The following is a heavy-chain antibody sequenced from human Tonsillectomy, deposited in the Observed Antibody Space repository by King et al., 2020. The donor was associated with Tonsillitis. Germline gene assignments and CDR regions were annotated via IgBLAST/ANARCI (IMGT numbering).Heavy chain of an antibody. CDR1: GFTFSDYY. Sequence: VQLVESGGGLVKPGGSLRLSCAASGFTFSDYYMIWIRQAPGKGLEWVSYISSRGSSIDYADSVEGRFTVSRDNAKNSLFLQMNSLGAEDTALYYCARPRQKWELPPAFDIWGQGTMVTVSS. CDR2: ISSRGSSI. CDR3: ARPRQKWELPPAFDI. D-gene: IGHD1-26*01. J-gene: IGHJ3*02. V-gene: IGHV3-11*01.